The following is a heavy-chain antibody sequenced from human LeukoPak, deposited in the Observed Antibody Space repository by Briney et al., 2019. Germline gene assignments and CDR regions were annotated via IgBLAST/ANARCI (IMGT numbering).Heavy chain of an antibody. Sequence: ASVKVSCKASGYTFTSYDINWVRQATGQGLEWMGWMNPNSGNTGYAQKFQGRVTITRNTSISTAYMGLSSLRSEDTAVYYCARAVRAPSEYSSSSPFRYYYYYMDVWGKGTTVTVSS. V-gene: IGHV1-8*03. CDR3: ARAVRAPSEYSSSSPFRYYYYYMDV. CDR1: GYTFTSYD. CDR2: MNPNSGNT. J-gene: IGHJ6*03. D-gene: IGHD6-6*01.